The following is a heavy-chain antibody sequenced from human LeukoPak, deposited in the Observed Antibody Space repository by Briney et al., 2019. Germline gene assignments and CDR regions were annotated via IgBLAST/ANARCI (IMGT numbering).Heavy chain of an antibody. V-gene: IGHV1-8*02. CDR2: MNPNSGNT. CDR1: GGTFSSYT. D-gene: IGHD3-22*01. CDR3: ARHYYDSSGAAFDI. Sequence: ASVKVSCKASGGTFSSYTINWVRQATGQGLEWMGWMNPNSGNTGYAQKFQGRVTMTRNTSISTAYMELSSLRSEDTAVYYCARHYYDSSGAAFDIWGQGTMVTVSS. J-gene: IGHJ3*02.